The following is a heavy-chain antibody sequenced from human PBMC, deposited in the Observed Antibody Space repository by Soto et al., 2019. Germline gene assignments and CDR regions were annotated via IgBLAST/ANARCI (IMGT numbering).Heavy chain of an antibody. D-gene: IGHD3-10*01. CDR2: IYPGDSDT. CDR1: GYSFTSYW. V-gene: IGHV5-51*01. J-gene: IGHJ6*03. Sequence: PGESLKISCKGSGYSFTSYWIGWVRQMPGKGLEWMGIIYPGDSDTRYSPSFQGQVTISADKSISTAYLQWSSLKASDTAMYYCAGRVFISFRDSPYYTLVWGKAITGTACS. CDR3: AGRVFISFRDSPYYTLV.